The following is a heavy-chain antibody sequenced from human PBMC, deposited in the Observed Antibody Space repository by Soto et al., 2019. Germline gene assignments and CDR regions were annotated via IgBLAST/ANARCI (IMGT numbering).Heavy chain of an antibody. J-gene: IGHJ1*01. CDR2: ISGSGGST. V-gene: IGHV3-23*01. Sequence: EVQLLESGGGLVQPGGSLRLSCAASGFTFSSYAMSWVRQAPGKGLEWVSAISGSGGSTYYADSVKGRFTISRDNSKNTLYLQMNSLRAEDTAVYYCSSSIAEAGGYSQHWGQGTLVTVSS. CDR1: GFTFSSYA. CDR3: SSSIAEAGGYSQH. D-gene: IGHD6-19*01.